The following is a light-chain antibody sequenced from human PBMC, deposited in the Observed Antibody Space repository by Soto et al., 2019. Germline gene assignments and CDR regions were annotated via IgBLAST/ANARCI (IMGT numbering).Light chain of an antibody. CDR1: STDVGGYNF. CDR3: SSYTRSSTHV. J-gene: IGLJ1*01. Sequence: QSVLTHPASVSGSLGQSITISCTGTSTDVGGYNFVSWYQQHPDKAPKLLIYEVTNRPSGVSNRFSGSKSGNTASLTISGLQAEDVADYSCSSYTRSSTHVFGTGTKVIV. V-gene: IGLV2-14*01. CDR2: EVT.